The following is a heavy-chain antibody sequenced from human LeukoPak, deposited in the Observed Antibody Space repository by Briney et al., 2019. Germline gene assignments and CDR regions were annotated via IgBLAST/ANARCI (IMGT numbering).Heavy chain of an antibody. CDR3: ARLLGTVTTRGTGKYYFDY. CDR1: GGSISSYY. J-gene: IGHJ4*02. D-gene: IGHD4-17*01. CDR2: IYYSGST. Sequence: KPSETLSLTCTVSGGSISSYYWSWIRQPPGKGLEWIGYIYYSGSTNYNPSLKSRVTISVDTSKNQFSLKLTSVTAADTAVYYCARLLGTVTTRGTGKYYFDYWGQGTLVTVSS. V-gene: IGHV4-59*08.